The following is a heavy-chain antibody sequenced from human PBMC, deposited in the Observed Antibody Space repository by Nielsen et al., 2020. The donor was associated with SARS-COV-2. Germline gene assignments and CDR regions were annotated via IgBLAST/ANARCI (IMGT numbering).Heavy chain of an antibody. CDR1: GDSISSSNW. J-gene: IGHJ5*02. V-gene: IGHV4-4*02. CDR2: IFHSGTN. Sequence: SETLSLTCAVSGDSISSSNWWSWVRQPPGKGLEWIGEIFHSGTNNYLPSLKSRVTITADNFKNQVSLRLTSVTAADTGVYYCARPHRSSILNTYWFDPWGQGSLVTVSS. CDR3: ARPHRSSILNTYWFDP. D-gene: IGHD2-2*02.